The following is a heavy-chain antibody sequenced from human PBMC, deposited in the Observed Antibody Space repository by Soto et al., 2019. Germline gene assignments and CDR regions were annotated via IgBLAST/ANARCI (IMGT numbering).Heavy chain of an antibody. V-gene: IGHV3-23*01. J-gene: IGHJ6*02. CDR3: VKDWTGGKCPCMDV. D-gene: IGHD2-8*02. CDR2: ISADGETT. CDR1: GFTFNAHA. Sequence: EVQVLESGGGLLQPGGSPRLSCVASGFTFNAHAMTWVRQGPGMGLEWTSSISADGETTYYADSVKGRFTVSRDNSKNTLSLQMDSLRVEDAATYYCVKDWTGGKCPCMDVWGQGTTVTVSS.